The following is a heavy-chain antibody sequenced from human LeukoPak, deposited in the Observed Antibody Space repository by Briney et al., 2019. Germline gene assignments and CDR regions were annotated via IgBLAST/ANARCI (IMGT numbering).Heavy chain of an antibody. CDR3: ARASSYYYDSSGYYSPDYFDY. CDR2: IYPNGST. D-gene: IGHD3-22*01. Sequence: SETLSLTCAVSGGSISSYNWWSWVRQSPGKGLEWIGEIYPNGSTTYNPSLKRRVTISLDTSKNQFSLKLSSVTAADTAVYYCARASSYYYDSSGYYSPDYFDYWGQGTLVTVSS. V-gene: IGHV4-4*02. CDR1: GGSISSYNW. J-gene: IGHJ4*02.